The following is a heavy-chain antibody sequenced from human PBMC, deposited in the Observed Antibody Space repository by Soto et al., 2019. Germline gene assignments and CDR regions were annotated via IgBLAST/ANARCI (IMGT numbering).Heavy chain of an antibody. Sequence: EVLLVESGGGLVQQGGSLRLFCAASGFTVTSSYMSWVRQAPGKGLECVSLVYSNGATYYADSVKGRFTISRDTFRNTLDLQMNSLRAEDTAVYYCARDSRLRSVGDYWGQGTLVTVSS. CDR1: GFTVTSSY. CDR2: VYSNGAT. D-gene: IGHD3-3*01. J-gene: IGHJ4*02. V-gene: IGHV3-66*01. CDR3: ARDSRLRSVGDY.